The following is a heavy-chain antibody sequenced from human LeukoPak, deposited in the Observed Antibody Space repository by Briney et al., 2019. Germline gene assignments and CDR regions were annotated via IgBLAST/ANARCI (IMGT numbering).Heavy chain of an antibody. CDR2: ISYDGSNK. J-gene: IGHJ4*02. Sequence: SGRSLRLSCAASGSTFSTFTMHWVRQAPGKGLEWVAVISYDGSNKNYADSVKGRFTISRDNSKNTLYLQMNSLRGEDTALYYCARQDDYSFDYWGQGTLVPVSS. CDR3: ARQDDYSFDY. CDR1: GSTFSTFT. V-gene: IGHV3-30*04. D-gene: IGHD4-11*01.